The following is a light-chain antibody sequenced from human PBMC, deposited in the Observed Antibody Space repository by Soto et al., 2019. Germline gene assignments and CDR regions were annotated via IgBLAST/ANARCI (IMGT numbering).Light chain of an antibody. V-gene: IGLV2-23*01. J-gene: IGLJ1*01. CDR2: EGN. Sequence: QSALTQPASVSGSPGQSITISCTGTSSDVGSYNLVSWYQQHPGKAPKLMIYEGNKRPSGVSNRFSGSKSANTACLTISGLQTEDEADYYCCSYAGTNTFVFGTGTKLTVL. CDR3: CSYAGTNTFV. CDR1: SSDVGSYNL.